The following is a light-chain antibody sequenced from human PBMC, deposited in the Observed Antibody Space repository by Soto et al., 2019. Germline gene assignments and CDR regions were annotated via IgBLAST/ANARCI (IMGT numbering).Light chain of an antibody. CDR2: EVS. CDR1: NNDVGGYNY. V-gene: IGLV2-8*01. J-gene: IGLJ2*01. CDR3: SSYGGANTVV. Sequence: QSALTQPPSASGSPGQSVTISCTGTNNDVGGYNYVSWYQQHPGKAPKLMIHEVSKRPSGVPDRFSGSKSGNTASLTVSGLLTEDEADYYCSSYGGANTVVFGGGTKLTVL.